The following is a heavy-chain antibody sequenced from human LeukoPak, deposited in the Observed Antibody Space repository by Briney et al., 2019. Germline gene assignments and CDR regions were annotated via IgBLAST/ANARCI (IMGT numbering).Heavy chain of an antibody. CDR3: ARDQDWAFDY. Sequence: GGSLRLSCAASGFTFSSYSTNWVRQAPGRGLEWISYIRSRDSTIFYTESVRGRFTISSDNAKGSLFLQMNSLRDEDTAVYYCARDQDWAFDYWGQGTLVTVSS. CDR2: IRSRDSTI. J-gene: IGHJ4*02. CDR1: GFTFSSYS. D-gene: IGHD3-9*01. V-gene: IGHV3-48*02.